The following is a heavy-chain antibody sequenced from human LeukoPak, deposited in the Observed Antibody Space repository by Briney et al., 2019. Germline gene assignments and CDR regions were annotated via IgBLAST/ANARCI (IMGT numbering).Heavy chain of an antibody. J-gene: IGHJ4*02. CDR3: AKSAVGHNFDY. CDR2: ISSSSSYI. CDR1: GFTFSSYN. D-gene: IGHD6-19*01. Sequence: GGSLRLSCAASGFTFSSYNINWVRQAPGKGLEWVSSISSSSSYIYYADSVKGRFTISRDNAKNSLYLQMNSLRAEDTAVYYCAKSAVGHNFDYWGQGTLVTVSS. V-gene: IGHV3-21*01.